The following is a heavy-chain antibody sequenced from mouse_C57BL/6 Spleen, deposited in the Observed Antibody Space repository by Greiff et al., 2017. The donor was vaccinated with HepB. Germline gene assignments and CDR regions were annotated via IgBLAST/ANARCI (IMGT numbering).Heavy chain of an antibody. CDR1: GYTFTSYW. CDR3: ASGGTGDFDY. Sequence: VQLQQSGAELAKPGASVKLSCKASGYTFTSYWMHWVKQRPGQGLEWIGYINPSSGYTKYNQKFKDKATLTADKSSSTADMQLSNLTYGDTAVYYCASGGTGDFDYWGQGTTLTVSS. J-gene: IGHJ2*01. D-gene: IGHD4-1*01. CDR2: INPSSGYT. V-gene: IGHV1-7*01.